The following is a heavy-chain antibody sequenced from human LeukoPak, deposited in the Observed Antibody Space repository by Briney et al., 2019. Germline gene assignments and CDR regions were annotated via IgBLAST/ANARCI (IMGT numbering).Heavy chain of an antibody. CDR2: IYYSGST. CDR3: ARVAGFIAAAGTRRGYYGMDV. D-gene: IGHD6-13*01. V-gene: IGHV4-59*01. CDR1: GGSISSYY. J-gene: IGHJ6*02. Sequence: KPSETLSLTCTVSGGSISSYYWSWIRQPPGKGLEWIGYIYYSGSTNYNPSLKSRVTISVDTSKNQFSLKLSSVTAADTAVYYCARVAGFIAAAGTRRGYYGMDVWGQGTTVTVSS.